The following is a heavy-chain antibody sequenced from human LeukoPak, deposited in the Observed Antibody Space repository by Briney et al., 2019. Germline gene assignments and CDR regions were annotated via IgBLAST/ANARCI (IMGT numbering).Heavy chain of an antibody. CDR1: GGSINTYY. Sequence: SETLSLTCTVSGGSINTYYWSWIRQPPGKGLQWIGYIYYSGDTNYNPSLKSRVTISVDTSKNQFSLKLTSMTAADTAVYYCAGDTYGTDYWGQGTLVTVSS. CDR3: AGDTYGTDY. CDR2: IYYSGDT. V-gene: IGHV4-59*01. D-gene: IGHD5-18*01. J-gene: IGHJ4*02.